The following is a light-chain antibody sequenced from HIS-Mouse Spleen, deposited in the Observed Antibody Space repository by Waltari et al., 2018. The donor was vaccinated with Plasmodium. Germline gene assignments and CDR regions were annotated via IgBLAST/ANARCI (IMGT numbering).Light chain of an antibody. CDR1: SRAVGGYTL. CDR2: EGS. Sequence: QSALTPPASLSGSPGPSITIPCTGTSRAVGGYTLVSWYQQHPGKAPKLMSYEGSKRPSGVSNRFSGSKSGNTASLTISGLQAEDEADYYCCSYAGSSTVVFGGGTKLTVL. J-gene: IGLJ3*02. V-gene: IGLV2-23*03. CDR3: CSYAGSSTVV.